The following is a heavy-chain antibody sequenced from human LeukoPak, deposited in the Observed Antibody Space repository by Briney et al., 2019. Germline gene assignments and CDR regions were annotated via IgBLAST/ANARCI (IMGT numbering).Heavy chain of an antibody. CDR2: IYSGGST. Sequence: HPGGSLRLSCAASGFTFSSYAMHWVRQAPGKGLEWVSIIYSGGSTFYADSVKGRFTISRDNSKNTLYLQMNSLRAEDTAVYYCARGCSTGGRAAYYYYYMDVWGKGTTVTVSS. D-gene: IGHD4/OR15-4a*01. CDR3: ARGCSTGGRAAYYYYYMDV. V-gene: IGHV3-53*01. J-gene: IGHJ6*03. CDR1: GFTFSSYA.